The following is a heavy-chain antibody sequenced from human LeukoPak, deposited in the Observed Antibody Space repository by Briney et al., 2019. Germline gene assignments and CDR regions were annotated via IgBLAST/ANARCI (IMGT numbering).Heavy chain of an antibody. CDR3: ASRPTTGAPIGDY. V-gene: IGHV1-2*04. CDR2: INPNSGGT. CDR1: GYTFTGYY. J-gene: IGHJ4*02. D-gene: IGHD4-17*01. Sequence: ASVKVSCKASGYTFTGYYMHWVRQAPGQGLEWMGWINPNSGGTNYAQKFQGWVTMTRDTSISTAYMELSRLRSDDTAVYYRASRPTTGAPIGDYWGQGTLVTVSS.